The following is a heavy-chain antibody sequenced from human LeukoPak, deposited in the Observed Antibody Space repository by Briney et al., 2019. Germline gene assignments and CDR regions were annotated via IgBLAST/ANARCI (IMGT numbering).Heavy chain of an antibody. CDR3: AGLLNGGVSHWFDP. Sequence: PSETLSLTCSVSGGSISTTTYYWGWIRQPPGKGLEWIGTIYYSGSTYYNPSLKSRVTISVDTSKNQFSLRLSSVTAADTAVYFCAGLLNGGVSHWFDPGAREPWSPSPQ. CDR1: GGSISTTTYY. J-gene: IGHJ5*02. V-gene: IGHV4-39*01. CDR2: IYYSGST. D-gene: IGHD7-27*01.